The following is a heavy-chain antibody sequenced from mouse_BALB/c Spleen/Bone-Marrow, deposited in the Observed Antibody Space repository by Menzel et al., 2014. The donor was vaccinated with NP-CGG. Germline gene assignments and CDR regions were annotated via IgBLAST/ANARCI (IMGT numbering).Heavy chain of an antibody. D-gene: IGHD1-1*01. CDR1: GFNIKDTY. J-gene: IGHJ3*01. V-gene: IGHV14-3*02. CDR2: IDPANGNT. CDR3: ASYYYGSYGFAY. Sequence: EVKLMESGAELVKPGASVMLSCTASGFNIKDTYMHWVKQRPEQGLEWIGRIDPANGNTKYDPKFQGKATITADTSSNTAYLQLSSQTSEDTAVYYCASYYYGSYGFAYWGQGTLVTVSA.